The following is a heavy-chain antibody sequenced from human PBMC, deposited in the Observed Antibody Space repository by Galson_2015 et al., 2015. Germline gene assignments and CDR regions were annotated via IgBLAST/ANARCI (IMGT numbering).Heavy chain of an antibody. V-gene: IGHV3-11*06. J-gene: IGHJ4*02. CDR1: GFTFSDYY. CDR2: ISSSSSYT. D-gene: IGHD3-22*01. Sequence: SLRLSCAASGFTFSDYYMSWIRQAPGKGLEWVSYISSSSSYTNYADSVKGRFTISRDNAKNSLYLQMNSLRAEDTAVYYCASLGHYYDSSGYSYWGQGTLVTVSS. CDR3: ASLGHYYDSSGYSY.